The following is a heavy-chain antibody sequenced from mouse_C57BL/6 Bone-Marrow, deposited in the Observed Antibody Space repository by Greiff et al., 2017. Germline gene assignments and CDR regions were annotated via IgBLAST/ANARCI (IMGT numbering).Heavy chain of an antibody. J-gene: IGHJ1*03. Sequence: VKLMESGPGLVAPSQSLSITCTVSGFSLTSYGVDWVRQPPGKGLEWLGVIWGGGSTNYNSALMARLSISKDNSKSQVFLKMNSLQTDDTAIYYCAKPLTGNDWCVDVWGTGTTVTVSS. D-gene: IGHD4-1*01. V-gene: IGHV2-9*01. CDR1: GFSLTSYG. CDR3: AKPLTGNDWCVDV. CDR2: IWGGGST.